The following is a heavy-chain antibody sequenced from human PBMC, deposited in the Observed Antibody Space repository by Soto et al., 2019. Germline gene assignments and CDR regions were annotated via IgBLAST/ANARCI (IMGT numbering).Heavy chain of an antibody. CDR1: GFTFSSYS. D-gene: IGHD7-27*01. J-gene: IGHJ4*02. Sequence: GGSLRLSCVASGFTFSSYSMNWVRQAPGKGLEWVSSISSSSSYIYYAGSVKGRFTISRDNAKNSLYLQMNSLRAEDTAVYYCARDLAQSNENWGLGFFDYWGQGTLVTVSS. CDR3: ARDLAQSNENWGLGFFDY. V-gene: IGHV3-21*01. CDR2: ISSSSSYI.